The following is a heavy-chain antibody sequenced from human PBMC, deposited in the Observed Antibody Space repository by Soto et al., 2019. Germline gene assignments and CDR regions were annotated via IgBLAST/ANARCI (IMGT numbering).Heavy chain of an antibody. Sequence: QVQLQQWGAGLLKPSETLSLTCAVYGGSFSGYYWSWIRQPPGKGLEWIGEINHSGSTNYNPSLKSRVTISVDTSKNQFSLKLSSVTAADTAVYYCARGSSRSTYYYGSGSYRWRGGWFDPWGQGTLVTVSS. CDR1: GGSFSGYY. J-gene: IGHJ5*02. CDR3: ARGSSRSTYYYGSGSYRWRGGWFDP. D-gene: IGHD3-10*01. V-gene: IGHV4-34*01. CDR2: INHSGST.